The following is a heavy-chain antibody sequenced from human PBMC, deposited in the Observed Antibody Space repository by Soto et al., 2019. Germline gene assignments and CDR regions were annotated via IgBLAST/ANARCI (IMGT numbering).Heavy chain of an antibody. V-gene: IGHV1-69*13. Sequence: ASVKVSCKASGGTFSSYAISWVRQAPGQGLECMGWIIPIFGTANYAQKFQGRVTITADESTSTAYMELSSLRSEDTAVYYCAREGQGDPNLWFGEQNYYYYGMDVWGQGTTVTVSS. CDR3: AREGQGDPNLWFGEQNYYYYGMDV. CDR2: IIPIFGTA. CDR1: GGTFSSYA. D-gene: IGHD3-10*01. J-gene: IGHJ6*02.